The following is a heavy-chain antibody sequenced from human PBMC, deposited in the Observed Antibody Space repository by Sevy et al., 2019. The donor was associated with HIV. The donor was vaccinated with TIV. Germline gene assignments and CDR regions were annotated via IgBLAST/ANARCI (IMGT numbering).Heavy chain of an antibody. J-gene: IGHJ4*02. D-gene: IGHD4-17*01. CDR2: IKSKTYGGTT. Sequence: GGSLRLSCAASGFTFSNAWMSWVRQAPGKGLEWVGRIKSKTYGGTTDYAAPVKGRFTISRDDSKNTLYLQMNSLKTEDTAVYYCTTDHMTTVTTTDYWGQGTLVTVSS. CDR1: GFTFSNAW. V-gene: IGHV3-15*01. CDR3: TTDHMTTVTTTDY.